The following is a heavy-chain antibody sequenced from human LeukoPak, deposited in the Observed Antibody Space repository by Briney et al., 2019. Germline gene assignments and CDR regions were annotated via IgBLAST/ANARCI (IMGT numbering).Heavy chain of an antibody. CDR2: IDSGGST. CDR3: ARSTVVTGRYYYYYMDV. V-gene: IGHV3-53*01. J-gene: IGHJ6*03. CDR1: GFTVSSNY. D-gene: IGHD4-23*01. Sequence: GGSLRLSCAAPGFTVSSNYMSWVRQAPGKGLEWVSVIDSGGSTYYADSVKGRFTISRDNSRNTLYLQMNSLRAEDTAVYYCARSTVVTGRYYYYYMDVWGKGTTVSVSS.